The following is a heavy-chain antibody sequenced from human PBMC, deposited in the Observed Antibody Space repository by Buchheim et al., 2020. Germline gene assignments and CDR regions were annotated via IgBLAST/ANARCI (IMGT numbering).Heavy chain of an antibody. CDR1: GFTFSTYW. V-gene: IGHV3-7*01. D-gene: IGHD2-15*01. CDR2: IKRDGSEK. J-gene: IGHJ4*02. Sequence: EVQLVESGGTLVQPRGSLRLSCAASGFTFSTYWMSWVRQAPGKGLEWVANIKRDGSEKYYVDSVKGRFTISRDNAKNSLYLQMNSLRAEDTAVYYCARGRYCSDGNCFGDYWGQGTL. CDR3: ARGRYCSDGNCFGDY.